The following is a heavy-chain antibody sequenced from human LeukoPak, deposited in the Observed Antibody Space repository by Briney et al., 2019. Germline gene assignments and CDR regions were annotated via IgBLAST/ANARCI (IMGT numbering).Heavy chain of an antibody. Sequence: QPGRSLRLSCTASGFTFGDYAMNWFRQAPGKGLEWVGFIRSKDYGGTTEYAASVKGRFTISRDDSKSIAYLQMNSLKTEDTVVYFCTRGASSYYDFWSGYVFDYWGQGTLVTVSS. CDR1: GFTFGDYA. J-gene: IGHJ4*02. D-gene: IGHD3-3*01. CDR2: IRSKDYGGTT. V-gene: IGHV3-49*03. CDR3: TRGASSYYDFWSGYVFDY.